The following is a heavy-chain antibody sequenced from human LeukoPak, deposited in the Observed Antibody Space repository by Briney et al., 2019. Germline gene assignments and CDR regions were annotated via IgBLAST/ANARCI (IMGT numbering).Heavy chain of an antibody. V-gene: IGHV7-4-1*02. CDR2: INTNAGIP. CDR3: ARGAGDIYPYNWFDP. J-gene: IGHJ5*02. CDR1: GYTFTSYA. Sequence: ASVKVSCKASGYTFTSYAMNWVRHAPGQGLEWMGWINTNAGIPTYAQGFTGRFVFSLDTSVSTAYLQISSLKAEDTAVYYCARGAGDIYPYNWFDPWGQGTLVTVSS. D-gene: IGHD5-12*01.